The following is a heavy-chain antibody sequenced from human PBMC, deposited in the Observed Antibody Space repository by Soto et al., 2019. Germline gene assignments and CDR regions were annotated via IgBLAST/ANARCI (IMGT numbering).Heavy chain of an antibody. V-gene: IGHV4-4*07. CDR3: AGSRPHWAGPYCSGGSCYSFVD. CDR1: GGSISSYY. J-gene: IGHJ4*02. CDR2: IYTSGST. Sequence: SETLSLTCTVSGGSISSYYWSWIRQPAGKGLEWIGRIYTSGSTNYNPSLKSRVTMSVDTSKNQFSLKLSSVTAADTAVYYCAGSRPHWAGPYCSGGSCYSFVDWGQGTLVTVSS. D-gene: IGHD2-15*01.